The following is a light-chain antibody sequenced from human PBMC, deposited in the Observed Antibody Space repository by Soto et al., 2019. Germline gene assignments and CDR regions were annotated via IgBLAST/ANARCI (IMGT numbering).Light chain of an antibody. J-gene: IGLJ2*01. CDR3: SSFAGNNNLV. CDR2: EVS. CDR1: SSNVGGYNY. V-gene: IGLV2-8*01. Sequence: QSVLTQPPSASGSPGQSFTISCPGTSSNVGGYNYVSWYQQHPGKAPKLMISEVSKRPSGVPDRFSGSKSGNTASLTVSGLQAEDEADYYCSSFAGNNNLVFGGGTKLTVL.